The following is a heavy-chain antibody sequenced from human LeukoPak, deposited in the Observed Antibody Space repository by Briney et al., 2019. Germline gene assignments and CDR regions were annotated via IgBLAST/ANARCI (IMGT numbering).Heavy chain of an antibody. CDR2: ISWNSGSI. J-gene: IGHJ6*02. Sequence: GGSLRLSCAASGFTFDDYAMHWVRQAPGKGLEWVSGISWNSGSIGYADSVKGRFTISRDNAKNSLYLQMNSLRAEDTALYYCARRNAMDVWGQGTTV. V-gene: IGHV3-9*01. CDR1: GFTFDDYA. CDR3: ARRNAMDV.